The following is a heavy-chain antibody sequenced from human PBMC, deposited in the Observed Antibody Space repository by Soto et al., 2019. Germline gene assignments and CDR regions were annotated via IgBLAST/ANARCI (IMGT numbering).Heavy chain of an antibody. D-gene: IGHD3-3*01. CDR3: ARGPNYDFWSGYTPRAFDI. V-gene: IGHV1-8*01. CDR1: GYTFTSYD. J-gene: IGHJ3*02. Sequence: ASVKVSCKASGYTFTSYDINWVRQATGQGLEWMGWMNPNSGNTGYAQKFQGRVTMTRNTSISTAYMELSSLRSEDTAVYYCARGPNYDFWSGYTPRAFDIWGQGTMVTVS. CDR2: MNPNSGNT.